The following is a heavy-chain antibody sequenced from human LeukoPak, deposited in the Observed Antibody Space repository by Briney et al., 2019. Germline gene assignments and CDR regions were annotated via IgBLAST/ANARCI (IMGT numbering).Heavy chain of an antibody. V-gene: IGHV4-59*01. CDR2: IYYSGTT. J-gene: IGHJ4*02. CDR1: GASISNYY. Sequence: SETLSLTCSVSGASISNYYWNWIRQPPGRGLEWIGYIYYSGTTNYNPSLKSRVTISVDTSKNQFSLRLSFVTAADTAVYYCAKGVESDYFDYWGQGSLVTVSS. CDR3: AKGVESDYFDY.